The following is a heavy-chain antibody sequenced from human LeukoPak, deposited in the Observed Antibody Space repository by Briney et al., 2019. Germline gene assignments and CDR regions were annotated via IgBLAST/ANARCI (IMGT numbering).Heavy chain of an antibody. V-gene: IGHV3-11*01. Sequence: GGSLSLSCAASGFTFSDYYMSWIRQAPGKGLEWVSYISSSGSTIYYADSVKGRFTISRDNAKNSLYLQMNSLRAEDTAVYYCARDPPNYYYYYMDVWGKGTTVTVSS. J-gene: IGHJ6*03. CDR2: ISSSGSTI. CDR1: GFTFSDYY. CDR3: ARDPPNYYYYYMDV.